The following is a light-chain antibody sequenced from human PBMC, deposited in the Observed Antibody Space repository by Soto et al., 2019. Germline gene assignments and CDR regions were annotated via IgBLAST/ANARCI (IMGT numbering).Light chain of an antibody. Sequence: EIVLTQSPATLSLSPGERATLSCRASQGVSSYLAWYQQKPGQAPRLLIYDASNRATAIPARFSGSGPGTDFTLTISSLEPEDFAVYYCQQRSNLITFGQGTRLEIK. CDR1: QGVSSY. V-gene: IGKV3D-11*01. CDR3: QQRSNLIT. CDR2: DAS. J-gene: IGKJ5*01.